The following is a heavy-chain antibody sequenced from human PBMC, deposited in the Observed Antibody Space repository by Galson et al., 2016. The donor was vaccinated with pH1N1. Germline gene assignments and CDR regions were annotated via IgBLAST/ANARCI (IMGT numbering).Heavy chain of an antibody. CDR3: ARHRGGGGGDSYYFDY. D-gene: IGHD2-21*02. V-gene: IGHV5-51*03. Sequence: QSGAEVKKPGESLKISCTGSGYDFSNYWIGWVRQMPGKGLEWMGIIYPGDSDTRYSPSFQGQVTISADKSIDTALLQWNSLKASATAMYYRARHRGGGGGDSYYFDYWCQGALVTVSS. CDR2: IYPGDSDT. CDR1: GYDFSNYW. J-gene: IGHJ4*02.